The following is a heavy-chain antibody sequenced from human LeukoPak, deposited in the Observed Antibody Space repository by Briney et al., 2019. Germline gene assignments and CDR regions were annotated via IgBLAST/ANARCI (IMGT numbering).Heavy chain of an antibody. CDR3: ARSGMAVAATPWD. CDR1: GFTFSSFW. J-gene: IGHJ4*02. Sequence: GGSLRLSCAASGFTFSSFWMTWVRQAPGKGLEWMANIKQDGSEKYYVDSVKGRFTISRDSAKNSLYLQMGSLRDEDTAVYYCARSGMAVAATPWDWGQGTLVTVSS. CDR2: IKQDGSEK. V-gene: IGHV3-7*05. D-gene: IGHD6-19*01.